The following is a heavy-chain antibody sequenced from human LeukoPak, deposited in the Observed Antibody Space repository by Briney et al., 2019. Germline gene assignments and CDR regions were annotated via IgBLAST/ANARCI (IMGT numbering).Heavy chain of an antibody. CDR1: GGSFSGYY. CDR3: ARGTALSDYYYMDV. V-gene: IGHV4-34*01. J-gene: IGHJ6*03. D-gene: IGHD2-2*01. CDR2: INHSGST. Sequence: SETLSLTCAVYGGSFSGYYWSWIRRPPGKGLEWIGEINHSGSTNYNPSLKSRVTISVDTSKNQFSLKLSSVTAADTAVYYCARGTALSDYYYMDVWGKGTTVTVSS.